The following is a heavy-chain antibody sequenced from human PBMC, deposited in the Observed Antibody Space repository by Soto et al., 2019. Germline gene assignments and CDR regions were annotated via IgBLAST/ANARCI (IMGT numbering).Heavy chain of an antibody. D-gene: IGHD3-3*01. CDR3: ARALGGVSASGMDV. J-gene: IGHJ6*02. Sequence: QLQLRESGPGRVEPSQTLSLTCAVSGGSISIGAFYWSWIRLLHGKGLEWIGYIANNGGAYYNPSLRGRVTMSIEASDNQLSRRLHALTAADAAVYYCARALGGVSASGMDVWGQGTTVTVSS. CDR1: GGSISIGAFY. V-gene: IGHV4-31*11. CDR2: IANNGGA.